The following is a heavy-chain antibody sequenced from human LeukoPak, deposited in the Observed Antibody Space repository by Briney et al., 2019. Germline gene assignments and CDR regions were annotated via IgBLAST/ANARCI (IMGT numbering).Heavy chain of an antibody. J-gene: IGHJ4*02. CDR3: ARGGGGSYPGY. CDR1: GYSISSGYY. V-gene: IGHV4-38-2*02. CDR2: IYHSGST. D-gene: IGHD1-26*01. Sequence: SETLSLTCTVSGYSISSGYYWGWIRQPPGKGLEWIGSIYHSGSTYYNPSLKSRVTISVDTSKNQFSLKLSSVTAADTAVYYCARGGGGSYPGYWGQGTLVTVSS.